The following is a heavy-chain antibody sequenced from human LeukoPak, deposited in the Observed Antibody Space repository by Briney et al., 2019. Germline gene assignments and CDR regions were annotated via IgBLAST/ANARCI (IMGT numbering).Heavy chain of an antibody. CDR2: ISSSGSTI. V-gene: IGHV3-48*03. CDR1: GFTFSNYE. CDR3: ASTARLDY. D-gene: IGHD5-18*01. J-gene: IGHJ4*02. Sequence: GGSLRLSCAASGFTFSNYEMNWVRQAPGKGLEWVSHISSSGSTIYYADSVKGRFTIPRDNAKNSLYLQMNSLRAEDTAVYHCASTARLDYWGQGTLVTVSS.